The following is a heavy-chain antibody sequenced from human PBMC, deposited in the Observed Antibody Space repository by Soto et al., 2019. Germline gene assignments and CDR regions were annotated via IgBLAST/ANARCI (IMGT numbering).Heavy chain of an antibody. Sequence: QPGGSLRLSCTASGFAFRSHSIQWVRQAPCKGLEWVAVISSDGATKYVADSLKGRFTISRDNFESTMSLQMNNLRPEDTALYYCARSSVHIAAVGRLDLWGPGTLLTVSS. V-gene: IGHV3-30*14. D-gene: IGHD6-13*01. CDR2: ISSDGATK. CDR1: GFAFRSHS. CDR3: ARSSVHIAAVGRLDL. J-gene: IGHJ5*02.